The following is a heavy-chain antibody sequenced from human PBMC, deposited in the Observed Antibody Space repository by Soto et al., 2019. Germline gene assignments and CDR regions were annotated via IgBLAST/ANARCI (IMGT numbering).Heavy chain of an antibody. Sequence: GESLKISCKGSGYSFTSYWIGWVRQMPGKGLEWMGIIYPGDSDTRYSPSFQGQVTISADKSISTAYLQWSSLKASDTAMYYCARLDGVVPAAMGDYYYGMDVWGQGTTVTVSS. J-gene: IGHJ6*02. D-gene: IGHD2-2*01. CDR3: ARLDGVVPAAMGDYYYGMDV. CDR2: IYPGDSDT. V-gene: IGHV5-51*01. CDR1: GYSFTSYW.